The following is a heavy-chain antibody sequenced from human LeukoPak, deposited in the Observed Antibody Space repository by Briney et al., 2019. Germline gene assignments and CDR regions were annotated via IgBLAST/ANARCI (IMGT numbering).Heavy chain of an antibody. D-gene: IGHD3-3*01. CDR1: RGTLCSYA. CDR2: IIPIFGTA. V-gene: IGHV1-69*05. CDR3: ARGSRSGDYDFWSGYYLASYYMDV. Sequence: WVKVSCKASRGTLCSYAISWVRPAPGQGGEWMGGIIPIFGTAHYAQKFQGRVTITTDESTSTAYMELSSLRSEDTAVYYCARGSRSGDYDFWSGYYLASYYMDVWGKGTTVTVSS. J-gene: IGHJ6*03.